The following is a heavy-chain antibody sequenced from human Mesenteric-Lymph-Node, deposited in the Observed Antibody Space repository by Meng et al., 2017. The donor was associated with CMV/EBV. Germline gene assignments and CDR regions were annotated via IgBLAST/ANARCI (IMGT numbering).Heavy chain of an antibody. V-gene: IGHV3-30*02. Sequence: GESLKISCAASGFTFSSYGMHWVRQAPGKGLEWVAFIRYDGSNKYYADSVKGRFTISRDNSKNTLYLQMNSLRAEDTAVYYCARGQVKYQLLSVDYWGQGTLVTVSS. J-gene: IGHJ4*02. CDR2: IRYDGSNK. CDR3: ARGQVKYQLLSVDY. CDR1: GFTFSSYG. D-gene: IGHD2-2*01.